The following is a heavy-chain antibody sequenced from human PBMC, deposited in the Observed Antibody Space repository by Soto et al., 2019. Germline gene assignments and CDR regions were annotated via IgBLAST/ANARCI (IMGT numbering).Heavy chain of an antibody. Sequence: GASVKVSCKASGYTFTGYYMHWVRQAPGQGLEWMGWINPNSGGTNYAQKFQGRVTMTRDTSISTAYMELSRLRSDDTAVYYCARDRTMIVVVTYYFDYWGQGTLVTVSS. CDR3: ARDRTMIVVVTYYFDY. J-gene: IGHJ4*02. CDR2: INPNSGGT. CDR1: GYTFTGYY. D-gene: IGHD3-22*01. V-gene: IGHV1-2*02.